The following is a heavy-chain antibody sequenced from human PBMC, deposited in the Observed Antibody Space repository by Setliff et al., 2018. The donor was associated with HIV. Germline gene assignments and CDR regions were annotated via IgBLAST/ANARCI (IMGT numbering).Heavy chain of an antibody. D-gene: IGHD3-10*01. CDR2: IYYSGST. J-gene: IGHJ6*03. CDR1: GGSISSGGFY. Sequence: SETLSLTCTVSGGSISSGGFYWSWIRQHPGKGLEWIGYIYYSGSTNYNPSLKSRVTISVDTSKNQFSLKLSSVTAADTAVYYCARGAITMVRSPYYMDVWGKGTTVTVSS. V-gene: IGHV4-61*08. CDR3: ARGAITMVRSPYYMDV.